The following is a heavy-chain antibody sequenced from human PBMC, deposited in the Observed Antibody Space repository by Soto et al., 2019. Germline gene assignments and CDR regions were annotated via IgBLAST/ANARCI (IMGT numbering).Heavy chain of an antibody. D-gene: IGHD4-17*01. Sequence: EVQLVESGGRLVKPGESLRLSCVASGFTFSYYTMNWVRQAPGKGLEWVSAISSSSSHKYSADSVRGRFTFSRDNANNSLYLQMNNLRVEDTAIYYCARLRSDAFDIWGQWTLVTVSS. V-gene: IGHV3-21*02. CDR2: ISSSSSHK. J-gene: IGHJ3*02. CDR1: GFTFSYYT. CDR3: ARLRSDAFDI.